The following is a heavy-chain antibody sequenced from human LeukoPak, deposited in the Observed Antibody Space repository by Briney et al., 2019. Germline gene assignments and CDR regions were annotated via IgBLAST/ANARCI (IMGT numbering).Heavy chain of an antibody. Sequence: SETLSLTCTVSGGSISTSNYYWGWVRQPPGKGLEWIGNIFYSGSTYYSPSLKSRVTISLDTSRNQFSLKLNSVTAADTAVYYCARDPAGSTEDYWGQGTLVTVSS. J-gene: IGHJ4*02. V-gene: IGHV4-39*07. D-gene: IGHD6-25*01. CDR3: ARDPAGSTEDY. CDR2: IFYSGST. CDR1: GGSISTSNYY.